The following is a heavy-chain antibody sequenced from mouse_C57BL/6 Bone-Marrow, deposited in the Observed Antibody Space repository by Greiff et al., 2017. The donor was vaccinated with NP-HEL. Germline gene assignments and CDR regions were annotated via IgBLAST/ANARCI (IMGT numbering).Heavy chain of an antibody. V-gene: IGHV1-81*01. D-gene: IGHD1-1*01. Sequence: QVQLKESGAELARPGASVKLSCKASGYTFTSYGISWVKQRTGQGLEWIGEIYPRSGNTYYNEKFKGKATLTADKSSSTAYMELRSLTSEDSAVYFCARDCSSPAWFAYWGQGTLVTVSA. J-gene: IGHJ3*01. CDR2: IYPRSGNT. CDR1: GYTFTSYG. CDR3: ARDCSSPAWFAY.